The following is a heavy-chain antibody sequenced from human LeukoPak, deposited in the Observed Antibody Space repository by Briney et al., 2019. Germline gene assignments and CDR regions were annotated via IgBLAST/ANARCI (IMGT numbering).Heavy chain of an antibody. J-gene: IGHJ4*02. Sequence: GGSLRLSCTASGFTFNNYAMSWVRQAPGKGLECVSAISGSGISTYYADSVKGRFTISRDNSKNTLYLQMNSLRAEDTAVYYCAPGTDYWGQGTLVTVSS. V-gene: IGHV3-23*01. CDR3: APGTDY. D-gene: IGHD3-10*01. CDR2: ISGSGIST. CDR1: GFTFNNYA.